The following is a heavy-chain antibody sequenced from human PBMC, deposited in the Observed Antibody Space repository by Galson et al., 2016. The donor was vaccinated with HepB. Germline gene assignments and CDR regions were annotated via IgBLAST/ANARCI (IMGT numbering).Heavy chain of an antibody. D-gene: IGHD6-25*01. Sequence: SLRLSCAASGFTFSGYRTTWVRQAPGKGLEWVANIKQDGSEKNYVDSVKGRFTIARDNAKNLVYLQMNSLRAEDTAMYYCASAPAATESDYWGQGTLVTVSP. CDR1: GFTFSGYR. CDR2: IKQDGSEK. V-gene: IGHV3-7*01. CDR3: ASAPAATESDY. J-gene: IGHJ4*02.